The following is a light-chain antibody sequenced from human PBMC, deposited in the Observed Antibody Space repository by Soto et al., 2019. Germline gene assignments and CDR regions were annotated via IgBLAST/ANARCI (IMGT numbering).Light chain of an antibody. Sequence: EIVLTQSPGTLSLSPGERATLSCRASQSVSSHLAWYQHKPGQAPRLLIYGASSRATGIPDRFSGSGSGTDFTLTISRLEPEDFAVYYCQQYGSSPTFGQGTKVDIK. CDR2: GAS. CDR1: QSVSSH. V-gene: IGKV3-20*01. J-gene: IGKJ1*01. CDR3: QQYGSSPT.